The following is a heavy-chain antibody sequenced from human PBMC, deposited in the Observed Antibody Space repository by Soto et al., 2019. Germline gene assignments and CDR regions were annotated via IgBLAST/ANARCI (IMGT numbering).Heavy chain of an antibody. CDR2: IWSDGSNK. J-gene: IGHJ6*02. V-gene: IGHV3-33*01. CDR3: ARHGHTLGMDV. CDR1: AFSFSTYG. Sequence: PGGSLRLSCAASAFSFSTYGMHWVRQAPGKGLEWVAVIWSDGSNKYYVDSVKGRFTISRDNSKNTLYLQMNSLRAEDTAVYYCARHGHTLGMDVWGQGTTVTVSS.